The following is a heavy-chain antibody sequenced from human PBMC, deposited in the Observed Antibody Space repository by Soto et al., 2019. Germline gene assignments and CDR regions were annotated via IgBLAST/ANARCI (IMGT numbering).Heavy chain of an antibody. CDR3: ARGPLVVLNYFES. CDR2: IFPLTDIP. Sequence: QVQLVQSGTEVTKPGSSVKVSCKASGGTFRNYPINWVRQAPGQGLEWMGSIFPLTDIPDYAQNFQARLTISADKSTSTAYMELSSLTSDDTAMYFCARGPLVVLNYFESWGQGTRVTVSS. V-gene: IGHV1-69*02. J-gene: IGHJ4*02. CDR1: GGTFRNYP.